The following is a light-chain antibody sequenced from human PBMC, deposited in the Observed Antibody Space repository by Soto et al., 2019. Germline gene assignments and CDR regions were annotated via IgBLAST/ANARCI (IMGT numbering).Light chain of an antibody. CDR3: QQYGSSGT. CDR2: GAS. Sequence: SVFTRGPRILYIYEGERTTLSCRASQSVSNNYLAGYQQKPGQAPRLLIYGASNRATGIPDRFSGSGSGTDFTLTISRLEPEDFAVYYCQQYGSSGTFGQGTKV. J-gene: IGKJ1*01. V-gene: IGKV3-20*01. CDR1: QSVSNNY.